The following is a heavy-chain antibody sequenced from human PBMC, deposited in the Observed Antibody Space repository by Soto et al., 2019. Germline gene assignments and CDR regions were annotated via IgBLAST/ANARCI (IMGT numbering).Heavy chain of an antibody. CDR3: ARYIVVVTATYAFDI. D-gene: IGHD2-21*02. Sequence: QAQLVESGGGVVQPGRSLRLSCAASGFTFSSYAMHWVRQAPGKGLEWVAVISSAGSTKYYEDSVKGRFTISRDNSKNAQYLQMNSLRAEDTAVYYCARYIVVVTATYAFDIGGKETMVTVSS. V-gene: IGHV3-30-3*01. CDR1: GFTFSSYA. J-gene: IGHJ3*02. CDR2: ISSAGSTK.